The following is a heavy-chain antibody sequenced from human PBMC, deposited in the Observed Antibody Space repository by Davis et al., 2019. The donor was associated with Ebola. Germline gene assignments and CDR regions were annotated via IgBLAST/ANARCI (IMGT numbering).Heavy chain of an antibody. CDR3: ARDYDSSGFNWFDP. CDR1: GYTFTSYG. Sequence: ASVKVSCKASGYTFTSYGISWVRQAPGQGLEWMGWISPYNGNTNIRQNFQGRVTMTTDASTSTAYMELRSLRSDDTAVYYCARDYDSSGFNWFDPWGQGTLVTVSS. J-gene: IGHJ5*02. CDR2: ISPYNGNT. V-gene: IGHV1-18*04. D-gene: IGHD3-22*01.